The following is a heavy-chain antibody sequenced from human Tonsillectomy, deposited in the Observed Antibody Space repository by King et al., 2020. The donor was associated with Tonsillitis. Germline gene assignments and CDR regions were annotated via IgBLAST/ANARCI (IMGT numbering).Heavy chain of an antibody. CDR2: IDWDDDK. CDR3: ARKIGGTYYDY. V-gene: IGHV2-70*04. J-gene: IGHJ4*02. Sequence: VTLKESGPALVKPTQTLTLTCTFSGFSLTTSGICVSWIRQPPGKALEWLARIDWDDDKFYSTSLKTRLTISKGTSRNQVVLTMTNVNPVDTATYYCARKIGGTYYDYWSRGTLDTVYS. CDR1: GFSLTTSGIC. D-gene: IGHD1-26*01.